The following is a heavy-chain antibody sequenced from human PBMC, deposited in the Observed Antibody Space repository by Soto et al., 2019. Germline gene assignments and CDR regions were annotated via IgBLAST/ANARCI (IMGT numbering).Heavy chain of an antibody. D-gene: IGHD6-6*01. CDR2: IYHDGST. V-gene: IGHV4-39*01. CDR3: ARSSIVPRILMYPFDF. CDR1: DGSIVDIGCH. Sequence: SEMLSVSWTVADGSIVDIGCHWVCINQPPRKGLECVGTIYHDGSTHYNPSLKSRVTSSLDTSKNQFSLKLSSVTAADTAVYFCARSSIVPRILMYPFDFWAQGTLVTVSS. J-gene: IGHJ4*02.